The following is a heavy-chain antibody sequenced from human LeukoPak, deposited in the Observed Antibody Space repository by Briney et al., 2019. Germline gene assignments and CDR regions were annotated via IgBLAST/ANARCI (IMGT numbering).Heavy chain of an antibody. CDR3: ASAWELGY. V-gene: IGHV3-33*03. J-gene: IGHJ4*02. CDR2: IWYDGSNK. Sequence: GGSLRLSCAASGFTFSSYGMHWVRQAPGKGLEWVAVIWYDGSNKYYADSVKGRFTISRDNAKNSLHLQMNSLRAEDTAVYYCASAWELGYWGQGTLVTVSS. D-gene: IGHD1-26*01. CDR1: GFTFSSYG.